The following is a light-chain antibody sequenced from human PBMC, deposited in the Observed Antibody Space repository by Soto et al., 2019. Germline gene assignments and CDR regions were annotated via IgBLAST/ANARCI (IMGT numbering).Light chain of an antibody. J-gene: IGKJ1*01. V-gene: IGKV1-5*01. CDR3: QQYNPYAT. CDR2: DAS. Sequence: DIPMTQSPSTLSASVGDRVTITCRASQSISKWLAWYQQKPGKAPKILIYDASTLESGVPSRFSGSGSGTEFTLSISSLQPDDVATYYCQQYNPYATFGQGTNVELK. CDR1: QSISKW.